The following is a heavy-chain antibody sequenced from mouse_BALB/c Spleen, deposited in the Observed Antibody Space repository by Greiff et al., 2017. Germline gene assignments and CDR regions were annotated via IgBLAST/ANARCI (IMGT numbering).Heavy chain of an antibody. CDR2: IDPYYGGT. CDR3: ARGGNTDGDYAMDY. Sequence: EVQRVESGPELEKPGASVKISCKASGYSFTGYNMNWVKQSNGKSLEWIGNIDPYYGGTSYNQKFKGKATLTVDKSSSTAYMQLKSLTSEDSAVYYCARGGNTDGDYAMDYWGQGTSVTVSS. CDR1: GYSFTGYN. J-gene: IGHJ4*01. V-gene: IGHV1-39*01.